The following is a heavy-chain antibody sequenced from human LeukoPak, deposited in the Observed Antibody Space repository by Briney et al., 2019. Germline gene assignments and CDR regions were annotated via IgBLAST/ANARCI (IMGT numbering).Heavy chain of an antibody. D-gene: IGHD3-22*01. J-gene: IGHJ4*02. CDR1: GYTFTGYY. CDR3: ASLGAYYYDSSGYYYAGFDY. CDR2: INPNSGGT. Sequence: GASVKVSCKASGYTFTGYYMHWVRQAPGQGLEWMGRINPNSGGTNYAQKFQGRVTMTRDTSISTAYMELSRLRSDDTAVYYCASLGAYYYDSSGYYYAGFDYWGQGTLVTVSS. V-gene: IGHV1-2*06.